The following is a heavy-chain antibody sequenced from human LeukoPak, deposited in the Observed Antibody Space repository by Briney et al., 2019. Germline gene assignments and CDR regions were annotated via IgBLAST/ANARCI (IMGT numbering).Heavy chain of an antibody. CDR3: ARHTGINWFDL. D-gene: IGHD1-14*01. V-gene: IGHV4-59*08. CDR2: KYNNGDIQTSGST. Sequence: SVTQSLMCTVSIRLMKICYGRWPPDPREKAVEGIRYKYNNGDIQTSGSTNYNASLKSRVPTSADTSKNQFSLQLRSVTAADTAVYFCARHTGINWFDLWGQGTLVTVSS. J-gene: IGHJ5*02. CDR1: IRLMKICY.